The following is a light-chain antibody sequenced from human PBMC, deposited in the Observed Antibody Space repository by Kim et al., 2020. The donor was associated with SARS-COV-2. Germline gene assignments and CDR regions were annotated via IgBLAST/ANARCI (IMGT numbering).Light chain of an antibody. CDR1: SSDVGGYNY. Sequence: QSVTISCTGTSSDVGGYNYVSWFQHHPGKAPKLMIYDVKNRPSGVSDRFSGSKSGNTASLTISGLQTQDEADYYCSSYTSSSTLGVFGGGTQLTVL. CDR3: SSYTSSSTLGV. J-gene: IGLJ3*02. CDR2: DVK. V-gene: IGLV2-14*03.